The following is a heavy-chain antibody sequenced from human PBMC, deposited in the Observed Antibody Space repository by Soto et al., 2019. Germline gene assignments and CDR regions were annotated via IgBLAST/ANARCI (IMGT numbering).Heavy chain of an antibody. CDR2: IGTAGDT. CDR3: ARGRRKDTYYYGMDV. CDR1: GFTFSSYD. J-gene: IGHJ6*02. V-gene: IGHV3-13*01. Sequence: EVQLVESGGGLVQPGGSLRLSCAASGFTFSSYDMHWVRQATGKGLEWVSAIGTAGDTYYPGSVKGRFTISRENAKKSLYLQMNSLRAEDTAVYYCARGRRKDTYYYGMDVWGQGTTVTVSS.